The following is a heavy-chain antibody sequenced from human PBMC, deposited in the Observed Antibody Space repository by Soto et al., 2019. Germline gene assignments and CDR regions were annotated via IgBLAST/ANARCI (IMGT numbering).Heavy chain of an antibody. D-gene: IGHD5-18*01. CDR3: ARKKGYSYGPHYFDY. J-gene: IGHJ4*02. CDR2: INHSGST. CDR1: GGSISSRNW. V-gene: IGHV4-4*02. Sequence: SETLSLTCAVSGGSISSRNWWSWVRQPPGKGLEWIGEINHSGSTNYNPSLKSRVTISVDTSKNQFSLKLSSVTAADTAVYYCARKKGYSYGPHYFDYWGQGTLVTVSS.